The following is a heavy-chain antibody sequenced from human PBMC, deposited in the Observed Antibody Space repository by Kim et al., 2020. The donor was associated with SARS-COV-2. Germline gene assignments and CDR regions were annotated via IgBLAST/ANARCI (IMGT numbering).Heavy chain of an antibody. CDR1: GGSMTSYF. Sequence: SETLSLTCSVSGGSMTSYFWSWIRQPPGNGLEWIGYIYSSGSTNYNPSLKSRVFISVDTSKNQFTLNLNSVTAADTAVYYCASRYNWKRGLGPGFDFWG. CDR2: IYSSGST. V-gene: IGHV4-59*08. J-gene: IGHJ3*01. CDR3: ASRYNWKRGLGPGFDF. D-gene: IGHD1-1*01.